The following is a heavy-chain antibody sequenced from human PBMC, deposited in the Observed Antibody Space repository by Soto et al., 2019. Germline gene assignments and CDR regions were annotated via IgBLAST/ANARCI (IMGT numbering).Heavy chain of an antibody. CDR3: ARFGGYCSGGSCYGGRYYYYYMAV. V-gene: IGHV4-59*01. D-gene: IGHD2-15*01. CDR1: GGSISSYY. CDR2: IYYSGST. J-gene: IGHJ6*03. Sequence: SETLSLTGTVSGGSISSYYWSWIRQPPGKGLEWIGYIYYSGSTNYNPSLKSRVTISVDTSKNQFSLKLSSVTAADTAVYYCARFGGYCSGGSCYGGRYYYYYMAVWGKGTTVTVSS.